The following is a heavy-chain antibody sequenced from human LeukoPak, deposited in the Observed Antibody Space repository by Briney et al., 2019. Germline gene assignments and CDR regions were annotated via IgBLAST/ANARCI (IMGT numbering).Heavy chain of an antibody. D-gene: IGHD4-17*01. CDR1: GGSISSYY. Sequence: SETLSLTCTVSGGSISSYYWSWIRQPPGKGLEWIGYIFYSGSTTYNPSLKSRVTISVDTSKNQFALKLSSVTAADTAVYYCARGRYGDYVGYFDLWGRGTLVTVSS. CDR3: ARGRYGDYVGYFDL. CDR2: IFYSGST. J-gene: IGHJ2*01. V-gene: IGHV4-59*01.